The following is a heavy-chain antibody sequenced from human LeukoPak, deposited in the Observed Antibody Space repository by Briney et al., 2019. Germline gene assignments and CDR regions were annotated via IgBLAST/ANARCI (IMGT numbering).Heavy chain of an antibody. CDR2: ISGTGGST. D-gene: IGHD2-2*01. CDR3: AKDVVVVPAAKGVSNWFDP. J-gene: IGHJ5*02. Sequence: PGGSLRLSCTASGFTFNSYAMSWVRQAPGEGLEWVSAISGTGGSTYYADSVKGRFTISRDNSKNTLYLQMNSLRTEDTAVYYCAKDVVVVPAAKGVSNWFDPWGQGTLVTVSS. V-gene: IGHV3-23*01. CDR1: GFTFNSYA.